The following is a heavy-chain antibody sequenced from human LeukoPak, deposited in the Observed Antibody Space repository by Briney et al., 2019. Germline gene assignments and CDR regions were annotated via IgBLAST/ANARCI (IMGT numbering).Heavy chain of an antibody. V-gene: IGHV4-34*01. J-gene: IGHJ4*02. Sequence: SETPSLTCAVYGGSFTGYHWNWIRQAPGKGLQWIGEVNHRGMTNYNPSLKSRVIIPADTSKNQFSLKLKSVTAADTAMYYCARDPTSEISVPYYFDDWGQGTLVTVSS. CDR3: ARDPTSEISVPYYFDD. CDR1: GGSFTGYH. CDR2: VNHRGMT. D-gene: IGHD3-16*01.